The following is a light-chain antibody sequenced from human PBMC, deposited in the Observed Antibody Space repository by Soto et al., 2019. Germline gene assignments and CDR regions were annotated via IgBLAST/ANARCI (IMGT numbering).Light chain of an antibody. CDR3: CSYAATSTLV. J-gene: IGLJ3*02. V-gene: IGLV2-11*01. Sequence: QSALTQPPSASGSPGQSVTISCTGTSSDVGGYDYVSWYQQHPGKAPKLMIYDVIKRPSGVPDRFSGSKSGITASLTISGLQADDEADYYCCSYAATSTLVFGGGTKLTVL. CDR1: SSDVGGYDY. CDR2: DVI.